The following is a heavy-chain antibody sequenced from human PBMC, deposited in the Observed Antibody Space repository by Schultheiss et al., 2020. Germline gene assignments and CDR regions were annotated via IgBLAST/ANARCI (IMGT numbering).Heavy chain of an antibody. J-gene: IGHJ6*02. D-gene: IGHD5-18*01. CDR2: INPNSGGT. V-gene: IGHV1-2*02. CDR3: ASKYSYGFSSYYYGMDV. Sequence: AAVKVSCKASGSTFTGYYMHWVRQAPGQGLEWMGWINPNSGGTNYAQKFQGRVTMTRDTSISTAYMELSRLRSDDTAVYYCASKYSYGFSSYYYGMDVWGQGTPVTVSS. CDR1: GSTFTGYY.